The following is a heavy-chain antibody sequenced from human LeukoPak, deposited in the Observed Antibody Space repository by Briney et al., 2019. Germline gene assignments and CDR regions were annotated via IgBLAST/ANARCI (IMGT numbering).Heavy chain of an antibody. CDR3: ARVRVVQYSGYVFPLDY. CDR2: INTNTGNP. CDR1: GYTFTTYA. J-gene: IGHJ4*02. Sequence: ASVKVSCKASGYTFTTYAMNWVRQAPGQGLEWMGWINTNTGNPTYAQGFTGRFDFSLDISVSTAYLQISSLEAEDTAVYYCARVRVVQYSGYVFPLDYWGQGTLVTVSS. D-gene: IGHD5-12*01. V-gene: IGHV7-4-1*02.